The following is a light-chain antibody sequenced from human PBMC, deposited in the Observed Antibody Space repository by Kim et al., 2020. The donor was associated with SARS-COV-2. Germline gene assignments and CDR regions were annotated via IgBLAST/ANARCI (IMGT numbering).Light chain of an antibody. CDR3: QQYNNWPTWT. CDR2: GAS. V-gene: IGKV3D-15*01. CDR1: QSVSSN. Sequence: SPGERATLSCRASQSVSSNLAWYQQKPGQAPRLLIYGASTRATGVPARFSGSGSGTEFILTISSLQSEDFAVYYCQQYNNWPTWTFGQGTKVDIK. J-gene: IGKJ1*01.